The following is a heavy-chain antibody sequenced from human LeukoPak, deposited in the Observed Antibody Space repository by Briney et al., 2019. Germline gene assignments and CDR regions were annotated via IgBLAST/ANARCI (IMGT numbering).Heavy chain of an antibody. CDR2: ISGSGGFT. CDR1: GFTFSSYA. CDR3: AKDPAHDFWSGPFDP. J-gene: IGHJ5*02. Sequence: GGSLRLSCAASGFTFSSYAMSWVRQAPGKGLEWVSGISGSGGFTYFPDSVKGRFTISRDNSKNTLYLQMNSLRAEDTAVYYCAKDPAHDFWSGPFDPWGQGTLVTVSS. V-gene: IGHV3-23*01. D-gene: IGHD3-3*01.